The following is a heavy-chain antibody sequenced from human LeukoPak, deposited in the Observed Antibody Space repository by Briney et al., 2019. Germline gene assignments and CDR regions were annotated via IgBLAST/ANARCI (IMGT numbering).Heavy chain of an antibody. J-gene: IGHJ4*02. CDR2: ISSSGSSI. CDR1: GFTLSIYS. V-gene: IGHV3-21*01. Sequence: GGSLRLSCAASGFTLSIYSMNWVRQAPGKGLEWVSSISSSGSSIYYADSLRGRFTVSRDNAKNSLFLQMNSLRDEDTAVYFCARGPSCSSTSCYTTGLFDYWGQGTLVTVSS. D-gene: IGHD2-2*01. CDR3: ARGPSCSSTSCYTTGLFDY.